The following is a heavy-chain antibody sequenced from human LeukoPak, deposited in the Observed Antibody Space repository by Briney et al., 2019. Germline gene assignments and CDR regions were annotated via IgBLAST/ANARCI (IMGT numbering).Heavy chain of an antibody. CDR3: ARGIAAAGPRGGWFDP. CDR2: IYHSGST. Sequence: PSQTLSLTCTVSGGSISSGGYYWSWIRQPPGKGLEWIGYIYHSGSTYYNPSLKSRVTISVDRSKNQFSLKLSSVTAADTAVYYCARGIAAAGPRGGWFDPWGQGTLVTVSS. CDR1: GGSISSGGYY. J-gene: IGHJ5*02. V-gene: IGHV4-30-2*01. D-gene: IGHD6-13*01.